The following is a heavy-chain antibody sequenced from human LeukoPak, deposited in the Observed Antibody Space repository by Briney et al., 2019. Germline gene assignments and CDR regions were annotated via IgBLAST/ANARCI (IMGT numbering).Heavy chain of an antibody. CDR3: ASICSGGSCHSGHRWFDP. D-gene: IGHD2-15*01. V-gene: IGHV4-39*07. J-gene: IGHJ5*02. CDR1: GGSISSSGYY. Sequence: SETLSLTCTVSGGSISSSGYYWGWIRQPPGKGLEWIGSLYYSGSTYYNPSLKSRVTISVDTSKNQFSLKLSSVTAADTAVYYCASICSGGSCHSGHRWFDPWGQGTLVTVSS. CDR2: LYYSGST.